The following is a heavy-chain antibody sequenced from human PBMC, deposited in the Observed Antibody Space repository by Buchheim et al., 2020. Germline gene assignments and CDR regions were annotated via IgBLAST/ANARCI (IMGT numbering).Heavy chain of an antibody. CDR3: ARAKKEITMIVVANWFDP. CDR2: IYYSGST. CDR1: GGSISSSDYY. D-gene: IGHD3-22*01. V-gene: IGHV4-30-4*01. J-gene: IGHJ5*02. Sequence: QVQLQESGPGLVKPSQTLSLTCTVSGGSISSSDYYWSWIRQPPGKGLEWIGYIYYSGSTYYNPSLKSRVTISVDTSRNQFSLKLSSVTAADTAVYYCARAKKEITMIVVANWFDPWGQGTL.